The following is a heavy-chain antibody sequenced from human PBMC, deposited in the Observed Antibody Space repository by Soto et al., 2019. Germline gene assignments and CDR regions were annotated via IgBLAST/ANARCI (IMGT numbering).Heavy chain of an antibody. CDR2: ILYDGSKK. CDR1: GFTFSSYG. V-gene: IGHV3-30*18. CDR3: VKDGSSGWPYFDDMDV. Sequence: PGGSLRLSCAASGFTFSSYGMHWVRQAPGKGLEWVAVILYDGSKKYYADSVKGRFTISRDNSKNALYLQVSSLRAEDTALYYCVKDGSSGWPYFDDMDVWGRGTTVTVSS. J-gene: IGHJ6*02. D-gene: IGHD6-19*01.